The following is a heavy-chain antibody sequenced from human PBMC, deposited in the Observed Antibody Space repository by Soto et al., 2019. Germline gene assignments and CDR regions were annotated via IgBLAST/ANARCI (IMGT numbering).Heavy chain of an antibody. CDR2: IYYSGIT. V-gene: IGHV4-31*03. CDR3: ARDRGDSSGYYLDY. J-gene: IGHJ4*02. CDR1: GDSISSGPYY. D-gene: IGHD3-22*01. Sequence: QVQLQESGPGLVTPSQTLSLTCTVSGDSISSGPYYWSWIRQHPGKGLEWIGYIYYSGITHYNPSLKSRVTISVDTSKNQFSLKLSSVTPADTAVYYCARDRGDSSGYYLDYWGQGTLVTVSS.